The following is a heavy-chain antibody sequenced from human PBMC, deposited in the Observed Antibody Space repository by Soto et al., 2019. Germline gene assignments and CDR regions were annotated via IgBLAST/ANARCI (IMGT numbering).Heavy chain of an antibody. CDR1: GYSFTSYW. CDR2: IYPGDSDT. Sequence: PGESLKISCKGSGYSFTSYWIGWVRQMPGKGLEWMGIIYPGDSDTRYSPSFQGQVTISADKSISTAYLQWSSLKASDTAMYYCARQAGIAAAGTYYYGMGVWGQGTTVPVSS. CDR3: ARQAGIAAAGTYYYGMGV. V-gene: IGHV5-51*01. J-gene: IGHJ6*02. D-gene: IGHD6-13*01.